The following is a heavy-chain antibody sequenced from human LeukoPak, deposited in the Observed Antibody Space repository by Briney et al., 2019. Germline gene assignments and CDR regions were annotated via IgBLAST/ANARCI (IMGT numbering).Heavy chain of an antibody. V-gene: IGHV3-7*01. D-gene: IGHD2-2*01. Sequence: HPGGSLTLSCAASGFTFSDYCMTWVRQAPGKGLEWVANVKQDESEKNYVDSVKGRFTISRDNAKNSLYLQMNSLRAEDTAVYYCARVGSTILPGYYYYMDVWGKGTTVTVSS. CDR1: GFTFSDYC. CDR3: ARVGSTILPGYYYYMDV. CDR2: VKQDESEK. J-gene: IGHJ6*03.